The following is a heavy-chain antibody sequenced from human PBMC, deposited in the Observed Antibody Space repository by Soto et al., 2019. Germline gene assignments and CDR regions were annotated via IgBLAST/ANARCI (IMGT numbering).Heavy chain of an antibody. Sequence: QVQLVESGGGVVQPGRSLRLSCAASGFTFSSYAMHWVRQAPGKGLEWVAVISYDGSNKYYADSVKGRFTISRDNSKNTLYLQMNSLRAEDTAVYYCAKDFTWIQLWLYYGMDVWGQGTTVTVSS. J-gene: IGHJ6*02. D-gene: IGHD5-18*01. V-gene: IGHV3-30*04. CDR3: AKDFTWIQLWLYYGMDV. CDR1: GFTFSSYA. CDR2: ISYDGSNK.